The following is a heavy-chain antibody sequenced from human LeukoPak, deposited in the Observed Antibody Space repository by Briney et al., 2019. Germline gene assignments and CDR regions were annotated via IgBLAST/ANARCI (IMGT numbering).Heavy chain of an antibody. CDR2: MNPNSGNT. J-gene: IGHJ5*02. Sequence: ASVKVSCKASGYTFTSYDINWVRQATGQGLKWMGWMNPNSGNTGYAQKFQGRVTMTRNISISTAYMELSSLRSEDTAVYYCARRSFDWLLSGWFDPWGQGTLVTVSS. D-gene: IGHD3-9*01. CDR3: ARRSFDWLLSGWFDP. V-gene: IGHV1-8*01. CDR1: GYTFTSYD.